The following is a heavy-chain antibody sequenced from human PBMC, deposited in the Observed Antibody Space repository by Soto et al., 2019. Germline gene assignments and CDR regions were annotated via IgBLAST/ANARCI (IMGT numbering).Heavy chain of an antibody. CDR1: GFTFSGSA. CDR3: TTLYYYDWYYFDY. CDR2: IRSKANSYAT. V-gene: IGHV3-73*01. J-gene: IGHJ4*02. D-gene: IGHD3-22*01. Sequence: QPGGSLRLSCAASGFTFSGSAMHWVRQASGKGLEWVGRIRSKANSYATAYAASVKGRFTISRDDSKNTAYLQMNSLKTEDTAVYYCTTLYYYDWYYFDYWGQGTLVTVSS.